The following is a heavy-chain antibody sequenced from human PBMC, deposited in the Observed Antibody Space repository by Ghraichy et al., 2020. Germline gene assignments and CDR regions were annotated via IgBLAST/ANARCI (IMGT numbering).Heavy chain of an antibody. CDR2: INHSGST. Sequence: SETLSLTCAVYGGSFSGYYWSWIRQPPGKGLEWIGEINHSGSTNYNPSLKSRVTISVDTSKNQFSLKLSSVTAADTAVYYCARGGYCSSTSCYWKWWFDPWDQGTLVTVSS. D-gene: IGHD2-2*01. CDR1: GGSFSGYY. V-gene: IGHV4-34*01. J-gene: IGHJ5*02. CDR3: ARGGYCSSTSCYWKWWFDP.